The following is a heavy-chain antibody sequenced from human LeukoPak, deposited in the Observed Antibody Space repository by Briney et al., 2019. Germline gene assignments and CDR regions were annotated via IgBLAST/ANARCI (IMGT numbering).Heavy chain of an antibody. D-gene: IGHD2-15*01. J-gene: IGHJ4*02. CDR2: ISYDGNYQ. V-gene: IGHV3-30-3*01. CDR1: GFTFSNYA. Sequence: HPGRSLRLSCAVSGFTFSNYALHWARQPPGKGLEWVAVISYDGNYQYYADSVKGRFTISRDNAKNSLYLQMNSLRAEDTALYYCAREDQPRGTFDYWGQGILVTVSS. CDR3: AREDQPRGTFDY.